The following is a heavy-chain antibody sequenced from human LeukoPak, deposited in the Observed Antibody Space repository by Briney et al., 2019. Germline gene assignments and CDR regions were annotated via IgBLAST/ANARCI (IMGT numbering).Heavy chain of an antibody. Sequence: GGSLRLSCAASGFTFSSYAMSWVRQAPGKGLEWVSAISGSGGSTYYADSVKGRFTISRDNSKNTLYLQMNSLRAGDTAVYYCATYSSSNGREFQYWGQGTLVTVSS. J-gene: IGHJ1*01. D-gene: IGHD2-2*01. CDR1: GFTFSSYA. V-gene: IGHV3-23*01. CDR3: ATYSSSNGREFQY. CDR2: ISGSGGST.